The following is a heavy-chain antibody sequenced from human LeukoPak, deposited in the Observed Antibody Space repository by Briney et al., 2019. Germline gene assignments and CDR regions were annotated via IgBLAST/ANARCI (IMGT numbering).Heavy chain of an antibody. CDR3: ATVAVIRGVTYFDY. CDR2: IYYSGST. J-gene: IGHJ4*02. V-gene: IGHV4-39*07. D-gene: IGHD3-10*01. Sequence: PETLSLTCTVSGGSISSSTYYWGWIRRPPGKGLEWIGSIYYSGSTYYNPSLKSRVTISVDTSKNQFSLKLRSVTAADTAVYYCATVAVIRGVTYFDYWGQGTLVTVSS. CDR1: GGSISSSTYY.